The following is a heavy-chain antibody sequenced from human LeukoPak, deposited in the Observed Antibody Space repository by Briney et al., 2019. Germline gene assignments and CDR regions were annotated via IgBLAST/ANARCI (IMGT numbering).Heavy chain of an antibody. V-gene: IGHV3-11*01. CDR1: GFTFSDQY. CDR2: ISSSGSTI. CDR3: ARDFAAAATFDY. J-gene: IGHJ4*02. D-gene: IGHD6-13*01. Sequence: PGGSLRLSCAASGFTFSDQYMNWIRQAPGKGLEWVSYISSSGSTIDYADSVKGRFTISRENAKNSLYLQMNSLRAEDTAVYYCARDFAAAATFDYWGQGTLVTVSS.